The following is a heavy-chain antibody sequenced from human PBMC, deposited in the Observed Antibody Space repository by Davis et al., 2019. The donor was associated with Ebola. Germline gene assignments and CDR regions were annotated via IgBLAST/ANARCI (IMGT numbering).Heavy chain of an antibody. CDR2: IYHSGST. CDR3: ARYYDFWSGYYPDV. Sequence: SETLSLTCAVSGGSISSSNWWSWVRQPPGKGLEWIGEIYHSGSTNYNPSLKSRVTISVDKSKNQFSLKLSSVTAADTAVYYCARYYDFWSGYYPDVWGQGTTVTVSS. CDR1: GGSISSSNW. D-gene: IGHD3-3*01. J-gene: IGHJ6*02. V-gene: IGHV4-4*02.